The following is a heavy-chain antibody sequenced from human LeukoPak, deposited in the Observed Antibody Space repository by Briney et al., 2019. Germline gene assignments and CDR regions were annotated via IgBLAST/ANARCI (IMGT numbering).Heavy chain of an antibody. CDR3: TRGSPHGFDY. V-gene: IGHV3-13*01. J-gene: IGHJ4*02. CDR1: GFTFSSYD. CDR2: IGTGSST. Sequence: GGSLRLSCAASGFTFSSYDYHWVRQGTGKGLEWVSSIGTGSSTYYLASVKGRFTISRDNAKDSLYLQMNNLRVEDTALYYCTRGSPHGFDYWGQGTLVTVSS.